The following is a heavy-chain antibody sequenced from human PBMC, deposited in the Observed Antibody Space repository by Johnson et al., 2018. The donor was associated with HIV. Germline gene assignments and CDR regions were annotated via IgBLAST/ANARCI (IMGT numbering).Heavy chain of an antibody. CDR3: TSDRRGSSGAFDI. Sequence: VQLVESGGGLVQPGGSLRLSCAASGFTFSSYDMHWVRQATGKGLEWVSAIGTAGDTHYPGSVKGRFTISRDNSKNTLYLQMNSLRAEDTALYYCTSDRRGSSGAFDIWGQGTMVTVSS. V-gene: IGHV3-13*01. CDR1: GFTFSSYD. CDR2: IGTAGDT. J-gene: IGHJ3*02. D-gene: IGHD1-26*01.